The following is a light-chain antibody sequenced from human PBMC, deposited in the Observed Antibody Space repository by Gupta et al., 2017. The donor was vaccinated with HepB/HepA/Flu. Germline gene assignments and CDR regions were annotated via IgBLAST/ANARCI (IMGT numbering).Light chain of an antibody. J-gene: IGKJ1*01. Sequence: DIQMTQSPSSLSASVGDRVTITCRASQGISSWLAWYQQKPDKAPKSLIYAPSRLQSAVPSRFTGNQSQTDFTLTISSMQPKDFATSSCQLYNSYRQTFGQGTKLEIK. CDR1: QGISSW. V-gene: IGKV1D-16*01. CDR2: APS. CDR3: QLYNSYRQT.